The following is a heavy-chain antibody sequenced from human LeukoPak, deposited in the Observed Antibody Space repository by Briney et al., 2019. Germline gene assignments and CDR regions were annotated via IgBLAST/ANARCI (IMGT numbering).Heavy chain of an antibody. J-gene: IGHJ3*02. Sequence: SSETLSLTCTVSGDSVSSTGYYWGWIRQPPGKGLEWIGTIYYSGSTNYNPSLKSRVTMSVDTSKNQFSLKLSSVTAADTAVYYCARDPGFGAFDIWGQGTMVTVSS. CDR2: IYYSGST. CDR1: GDSVSSTGYY. V-gene: IGHV4-39*07. CDR3: ARDPGFGAFDI. D-gene: IGHD3-16*01.